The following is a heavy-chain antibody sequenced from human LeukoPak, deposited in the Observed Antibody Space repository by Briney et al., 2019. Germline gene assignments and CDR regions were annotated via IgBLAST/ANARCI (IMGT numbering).Heavy chain of an antibody. CDR3: ARSIPGPHCGGDGCPPTLTPFDL. CDR2: MYSGGAA. CDR1: GFVVNSKY. V-gene: IGHV3-53*01. J-gene: IGHJ4*02. Sequence: GGSLRLSCAASGFVVNSKYMSWIRQAPGKELEWVSVMYSGGAAFYSDSVRGRFTISRDNSKNTLYLQMSGLKVEDTAVYYCARSIPGPHCGGDGCPPTLTPFDLWGQGTLVTVSS. D-gene: IGHD2-21*01.